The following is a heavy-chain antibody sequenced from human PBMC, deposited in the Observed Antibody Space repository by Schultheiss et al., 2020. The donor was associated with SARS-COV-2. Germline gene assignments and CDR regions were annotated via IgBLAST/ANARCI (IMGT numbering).Heavy chain of an antibody. J-gene: IGHJ4*02. CDR1: GFTFSSYE. D-gene: IGHD5-18*01. CDR3: ARDHGYSYGYRGHGFDY. CDR2: ISSSGSTI. V-gene: IGHV3-48*03. Sequence: GGSLRLSCAASGFTFSSYEMNWVRQAPGKGLEWVSYISSSGSTIYYADSVKGRFTISRDNAKNSLYLQMNSLRAEDTAVYYCARDHGYSYGYRGHGFDYWGQGTLVTVSS.